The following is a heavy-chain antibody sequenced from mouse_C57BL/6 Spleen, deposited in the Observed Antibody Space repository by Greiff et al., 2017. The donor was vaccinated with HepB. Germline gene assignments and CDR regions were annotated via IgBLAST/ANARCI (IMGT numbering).Heavy chain of an antibody. V-gene: IGHV1-64*01. Sequence: QVQLQQPGAELVKPGASVKLSCKASGYTFTSYWMHWVKQRPGQGLEWIGMIHPNCGSTNYNEKFKSKATLTVDKSSSTAYMQLSSLTSEDSAVYYCARSGVYYGTPFDYWGQGTTLTVSS. D-gene: IGHD1-1*01. CDR2: IHPNCGST. CDR3: ARSGVYYGTPFDY. J-gene: IGHJ2*01. CDR1: GYTFTSYW.